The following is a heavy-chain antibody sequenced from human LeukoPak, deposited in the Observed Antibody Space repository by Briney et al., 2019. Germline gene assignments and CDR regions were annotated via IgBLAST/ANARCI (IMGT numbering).Heavy chain of an antibody. J-gene: IGHJ4*02. V-gene: IGHV4-34*01. Sequence: PGGSLRLSCAASGFTFSNYWMSWVRQPPGKGLEWIGEINHSGSTNYNPSLKSRVTISVDTSKNQFSLKLSSVTAADTAVYYCARGLRPRPPNLTVGATAFDYWGQGTLVTVSS. CDR3: ARGLRPRPPNLTVGATAFDY. D-gene: IGHD1-26*01. CDR2: INHSGST. CDR1: GFTFSNYW.